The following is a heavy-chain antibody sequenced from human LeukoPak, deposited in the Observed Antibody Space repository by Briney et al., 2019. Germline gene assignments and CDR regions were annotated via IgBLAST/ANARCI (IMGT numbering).Heavy chain of an antibody. CDR3: ARDAYGHSNFFGF. D-gene: IGHD4-11*01. CDR2: IYYSGST. Sequence: HPSETLSLTCTVSGGSISSSSYYWGWLRQPPGKGLEWIGSIYYSGSTYYNPSLKSRVTISVDTSKNQFSLKLSSVTAADTAVYSCARDAYGHSNFFGFWGQGTLVTVSS. V-gene: IGHV4-39*07. CDR1: GGSISSSSYY. J-gene: IGHJ4*02.